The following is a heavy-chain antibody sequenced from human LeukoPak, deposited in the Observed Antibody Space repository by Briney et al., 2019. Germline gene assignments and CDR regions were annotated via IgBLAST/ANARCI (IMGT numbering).Heavy chain of an antibody. Sequence: SETLSLTCTVSGGSIIGYYWNWVRHRPGRGLEWIGYVHYSGSTKYNSSLNNRVIISIDTSKNQFSLRLTSVPPADRAVYYGARDPAGEWGNYFDYWGQGIVVTVPS. CDR2: VHYSGST. J-gene: IGHJ4*02. CDR3: ARDPAGEWGNYFDY. V-gene: IGHV4-59*12. CDR1: GGSIIGYY. D-gene: IGHD3-16*01.